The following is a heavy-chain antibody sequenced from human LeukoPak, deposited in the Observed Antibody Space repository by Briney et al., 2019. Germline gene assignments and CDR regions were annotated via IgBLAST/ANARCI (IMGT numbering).Heavy chain of an antibody. D-gene: IGHD3-10*01. Sequence: GGSLRLSCAASGFTFSTYAMSWVRQAAGKGLEWVSLISGSGGGTYYADSVKGRFTISRDNSKNTLYLQLNSLRVEDTAVYYCYGSGSFWGQGTLVTVSS. CDR2: ISGSGGGT. J-gene: IGHJ4*02. V-gene: IGHV3-23*01. CDR3: YGSGSF. CDR1: GFTFSTYA.